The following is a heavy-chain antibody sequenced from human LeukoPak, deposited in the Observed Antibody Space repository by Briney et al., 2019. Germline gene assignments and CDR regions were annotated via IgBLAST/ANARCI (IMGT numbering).Heavy chain of an antibody. CDR2: IYYSGST. V-gene: IGHV4-59*01. D-gene: IGHD2-2*01. CDR3: ASHCSSTSCYGMDV. CDR1: GDSISSYY. Sequence: SETLSLTCTVSGDSISSYYWSWIRQPPGKGLEWIGYIYYSGSTNYNPSLKSRVTISVDTSKNQFSLKLSSVTAADTAVYYCASHCSSTSCYGMDVWGQGTTVTVSS. J-gene: IGHJ6*02.